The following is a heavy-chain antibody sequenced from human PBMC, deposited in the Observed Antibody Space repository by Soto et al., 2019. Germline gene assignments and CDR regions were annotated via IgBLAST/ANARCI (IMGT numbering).Heavy chain of an antibody. J-gene: IGHJ6*02. V-gene: IGHV1-69*01. Sequence: QVQLVQSGAEVKTPGSSVKVSCKASGGTLSDYAISWVRQAPGQGLEWMGGIMPTVDSANYAQNFQGILNISAEESTSTANLELGSLRSDDSAVYYCAVAAVREIMAQESSGMAVWGQGTTVIVSS. D-gene: IGHD3-10*01. CDR3: AVAAVREIMAQESSGMAV. CDR1: GGTLSDYA. CDR2: IMPTVDSA.